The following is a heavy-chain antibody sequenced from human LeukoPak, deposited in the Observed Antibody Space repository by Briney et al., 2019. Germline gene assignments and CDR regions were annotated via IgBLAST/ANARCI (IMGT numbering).Heavy chain of an antibody. D-gene: IGHD7-27*01. CDR2: ISSSSSYI. Sequence: GGSLRLSCAASGFTFSSYSMNWVRQAPGKGLEWVSSISSSSSYIYYADSVKGRFTISRDNAKNSLYLQMNSLRAEDTAVYYCARDLFTGDRGYYFDYWGRGTLVTVSS. V-gene: IGHV3-21*01. CDR3: ARDLFTGDRGYYFDY. CDR1: GFTFSSYS. J-gene: IGHJ4*02.